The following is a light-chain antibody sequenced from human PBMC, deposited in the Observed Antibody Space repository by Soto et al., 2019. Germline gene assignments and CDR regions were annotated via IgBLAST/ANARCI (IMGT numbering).Light chain of an antibody. J-gene: IGLJ1*01. CDR2: DVS. CDR3: CSYAGSYTYV. Sequence: QSALTQPRTVSEYAVRTVTISGTGSSSDVGGYNYVSWYQQHPDKAPKVMIYDVSKRPSGVPDRFSGSKSGNTASLTISGLQAEDEADYYCCSYAGSYTYVFGSGTKVTVL. V-gene: IGLV2-11*01. CDR1: SSDVGGYNY.